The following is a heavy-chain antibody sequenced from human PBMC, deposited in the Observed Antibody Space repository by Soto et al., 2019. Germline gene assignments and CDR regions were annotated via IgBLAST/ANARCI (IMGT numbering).Heavy chain of an antibody. Sequence: PGGSLRLSCAASGFTFSSYAMHWVRQAPGKGLEWVAVISYDGSNKYYADSVKGRFTISRDNSKNTLYLQMNSLRAVDTAVYYCASKIARLWGQGALVTVSS. CDR3: ASKIARL. D-gene: IGHD2-21*01. V-gene: IGHV3-30-3*01. J-gene: IGHJ4*02. CDR2: ISYDGSNK. CDR1: GFTFSSYA.